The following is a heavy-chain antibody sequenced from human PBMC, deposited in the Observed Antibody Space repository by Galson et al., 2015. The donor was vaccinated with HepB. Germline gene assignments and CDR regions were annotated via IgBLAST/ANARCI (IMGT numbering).Heavy chain of an antibody. V-gene: IGHV1-69*13. D-gene: IGHD5-24*01. CDR3: ARGLYTEPNEEMATIMGYYGMDV. CDR2: IIPIFGTA. Sequence: SVKVSCKASGGTFSSYAISWVRQAPGQGLEWMGGIIPIFGTANYAQKFQGRVTITADESTSTAYMELSSLRSEDTAVYYCARGLYTEPNEEMATIMGYYGMDVWGQGTTVTVSS. J-gene: IGHJ6*02. CDR1: GGTFSSYA.